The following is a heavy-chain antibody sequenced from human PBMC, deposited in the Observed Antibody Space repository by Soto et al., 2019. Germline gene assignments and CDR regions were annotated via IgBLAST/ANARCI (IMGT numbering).Heavy chain of an antibody. J-gene: IGHJ5*02. CDR3: ARGGIVVVPAAIRGNWFDP. D-gene: IGHD2-2*02. V-gene: IGHV1-2*04. CDR1: GYTFTGYY. CDR2: INPNSGGT. Sequence: ASVKVSCKASGYTFTGYYMHWVRQAPGQGLEWMGWINPNSGGTNHAQKFQGWVTMTRDTSISTAYMELSRLRSDDTAVYYCARGGIVVVPAAIRGNWFDPWGQGTLVTVSS.